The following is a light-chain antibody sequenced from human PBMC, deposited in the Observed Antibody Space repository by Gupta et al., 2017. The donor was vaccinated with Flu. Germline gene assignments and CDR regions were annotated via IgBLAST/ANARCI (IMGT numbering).Light chain of an antibody. CDR2: GKN. CDR3: NSRDSSGNHLV. CDR1: SLRSYY. V-gene: IGLV3-19*01. Sequence: SSELTQDPAVSVALGQTVRITCQGDSLRSYYASWYQQKPGQAPVLVIYGKNNRPSGILDRFSGSSSGNTASLTITGAQAGDEADYYCNSRDSSGNHLVFGGGTKLTVL. J-gene: IGLJ3*02.